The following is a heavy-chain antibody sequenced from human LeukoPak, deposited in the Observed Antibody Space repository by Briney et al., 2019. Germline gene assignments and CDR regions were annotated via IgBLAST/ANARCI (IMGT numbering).Heavy chain of an antibody. V-gene: IGHV1-2*02. CDR2: INPNSGGT. CDR1: GYTFTGYY. J-gene: IGHJ4*02. CDR3: ARVDAVGATVFDY. Sequence: ASVKVSCKASGYTFTGYYMHWARQAPGQGLEWMGWINPNSGGTNYAQKFQGRVTMTRDTSISTAYMELSRLRSDDTAVYYCARVDAVGATVFDYWGQGTLVTVSS. D-gene: IGHD1-26*01.